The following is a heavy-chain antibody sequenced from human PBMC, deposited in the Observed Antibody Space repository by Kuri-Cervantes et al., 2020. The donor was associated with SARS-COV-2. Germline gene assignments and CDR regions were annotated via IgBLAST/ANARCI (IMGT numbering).Heavy chain of an antibody. CDR3: ARDVGGSSIAASFDY. Sequence: ASVKVSCKVSGYTLTELSMHWVRQAPGQGLEWMGWINPNSGGTNYAQKFQGRVTMTRDTSISTAYMELSRLRSDDTAVYYCARDVGGSSIAASFDYWGQGTLVTVSS. J-gene: IGHJ4*02. CDR2: INPNSGGT. D-gene: IGHD6-6*01. CDR1: GYTLTELS. V-gene: IGHV1-2*02.